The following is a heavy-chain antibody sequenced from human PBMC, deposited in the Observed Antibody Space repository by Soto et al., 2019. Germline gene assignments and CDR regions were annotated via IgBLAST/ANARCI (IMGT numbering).Heavy chain of an antibody. D-gene: IGHD2-15*01. Sequence: ASVKVSCKASGYIFTAYSMHWVRQAPGQGLEWMGVVNPSGGYTNYAQKCQGRITMTRDTSTSTVYMDLSSLTSEDAAVYYCAREENCSDGICYSEYFQRWGQGTLVTVSS. J-gene: IGHJ1*01. CDR3: AREENCSDGICYSEYFQR. V-gene: IGHV1-46*01. CDR1: GYIFTAYS. CDR2: VNPSGGYT.